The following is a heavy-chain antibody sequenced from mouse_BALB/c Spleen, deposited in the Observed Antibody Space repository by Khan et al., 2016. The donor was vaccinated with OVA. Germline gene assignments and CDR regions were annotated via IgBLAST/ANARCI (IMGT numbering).Heavy chain of an antibody. V-gene: IGHV9-1*02. CDR3: ARGASYWYFDV. CDR1: GYTFTNYG. CDR2: INTYTGEP. J-gene: IGHJ1*01. Sequence: QIQLVQSGPELKKPGETVKISCKASGYTFTNYGMNWVKQAPGKGLKWMGWINTYTGEPTYTDDFKGRFAFSLETSASTAYLQINNLQIEDMATDLCARGASYWYFDVWGAGTTVTVSS.